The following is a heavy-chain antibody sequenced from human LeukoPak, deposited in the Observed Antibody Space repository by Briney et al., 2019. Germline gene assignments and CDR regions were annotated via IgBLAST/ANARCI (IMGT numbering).Heavy chain of an antibody. Sequence: GGSLRLSCAASGFTFSDYYMSWIRQAPGKGLEWVSYISGSGNTIYYADSVRGRFTISRDSAKNSLYLQMNSLRAEDTAVYYCARTRGYSSSPIRTPCFDYWGQGTLVTVSS. CDR3: ARTRGYSSSPIRTPCFDY. J-gene: IGHJ4*02. CDR1: GFTFSDYY. CDR2: ISGSGNTI. V-gene: IGHV3-11*04. D-gene: IGHD6-6*01.